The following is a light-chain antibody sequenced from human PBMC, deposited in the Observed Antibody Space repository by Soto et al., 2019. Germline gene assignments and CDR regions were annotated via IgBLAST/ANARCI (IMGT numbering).Light chain of an antibody. CDR3: QQYNRWPLT. CDR2: GAS. Sequence: EVVLTQSPGTLSLSPVERASLSCMASQSVSSNNLAWYQQKPGQAPRLLIYGASRRATGIPDRFRGSGSGTDFTLTISRLEPEDFAVYYCQQYNRWPLTFGGGTKVDIK. CDR1: QSVSSNN. V-gene: IGKV3-20*01. J-gene: IGKJ4*01.